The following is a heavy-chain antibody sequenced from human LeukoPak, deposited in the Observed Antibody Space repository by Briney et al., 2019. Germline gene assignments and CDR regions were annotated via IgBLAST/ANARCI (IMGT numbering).Heavy chain of an antibody. CDR3: ARQEDLKFDY. J-gene: IGHJ4*02. Sequence: SETLSLTRSVSGDSISRYYWSWIRQPPGKGLEWIGYIYYSGSTNYNPSLKSRLTMSVDTSKNQFSLKLTSVTAADTAVYYCARQEDLKFDYWGQGTLVTVSS. V-gene: IGHV4-59*01. CDR1: GDSISRYY. CDR2: IYYSGST.